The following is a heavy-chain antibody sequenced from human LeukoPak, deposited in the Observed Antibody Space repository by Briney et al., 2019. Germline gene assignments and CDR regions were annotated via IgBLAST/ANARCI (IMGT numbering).Heavy chain of an antibody. CDR2: IKQDGSEK. J-gene: IGHJ4*02. CDR3: AKYSNRWFDY. D-gene: IGHD6-6*01. Sequence: GGSLRLSCSASGFTFSSHWMSWVRQAPGKGLEWVANIKQDGSEKYHVDSVKGRITISRDNVKKSLYLQMDSLRAEDTAVYYCAKYSNRWFDYWGQGTLVTVSS. CDR1: GFTFSSHW. V-gene: IGHV3-7*01.